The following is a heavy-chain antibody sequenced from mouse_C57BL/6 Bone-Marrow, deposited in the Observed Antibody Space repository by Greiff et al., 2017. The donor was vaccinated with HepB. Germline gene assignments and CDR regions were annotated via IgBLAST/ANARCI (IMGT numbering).Heavy chain of an antibody. D-gene: IGHD4-1*01. CDR1: GFTIKNTY. CDR3: ARSLTGTRTWFAY. V-gene: IGHV14-3*01. CDR2: ISPADGNT. Sequence: DVQLQQSVAELVRPGASVKLSCTASGFTIKNTYMHWVHQRPEQGLEWIGSISPADGNTKYAPKFQGTATITADTSSNTAYLQLSSLTSEDTAIYYCARSLTGTRTWFAYWGRGTLVTVSA. J-gene: IGHJ3*01.